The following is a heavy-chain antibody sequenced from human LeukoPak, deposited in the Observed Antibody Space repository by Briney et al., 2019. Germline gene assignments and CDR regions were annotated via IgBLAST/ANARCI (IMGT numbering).Heavy chain of an antibody. J-gene: IGHJ4*02. Sequence: PSETLSLTCAVSAYAIRNADLWGWIRQPPGKGLEWIGSVYHSGITYYNPSLKSRISISVDTSKTQFSLKLSSVTAADPATYYCAGWSGELLSLFAFWGQGTLVTVYS. CDR3: AGWSGELLSLFAF. CDR2: VYHSGIT. D-gene: IGHD3-10*01. CDR1: AYAIRNADL. V-gene: IGHV4-38-2*01.